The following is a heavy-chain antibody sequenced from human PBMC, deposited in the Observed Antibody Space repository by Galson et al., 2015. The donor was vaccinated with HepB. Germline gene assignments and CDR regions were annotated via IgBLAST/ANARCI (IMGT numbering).Heavy chain of an antibody. CDR1: GFAFSSSS. J-gene: IGHJ2*01. CDR3: ASALVVIDHLYFDL. D-gene: IGHD3-22*01. Sequence: SLRLSCAASGFAFSSSSMNWIRQAPGKGLEWISSITNSGTYIHYADSVRGRFNVSRDNAKNSLYLQMKSLRAEDTAVYYCASALVVIDHLYFDLWGRGTLVTVSS. V-gene: IGHV3-21*01. CDR2: ITNSGTYI.